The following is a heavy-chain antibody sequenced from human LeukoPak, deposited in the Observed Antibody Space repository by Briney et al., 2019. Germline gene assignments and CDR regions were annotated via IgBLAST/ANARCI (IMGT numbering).Heavy chain of an antibody. D-gene: IGHD1-26*01. CDR2: IGGGDT. V-gene: IGHV3-23*01. CDR3: AKDGQSFNSMWDYLDS. CDR1: GFNFSTYA. J-gene: IGHJ4*02. Sequence: GGSLRLSCAASGFNFSTYAMSWVRQAPGKGLEWVSGIGGGDTHYADSVKGRFTISRDNSKSTVELHMSSLRVEDTAVYYCAKDGQSFNSMWDYLDSWGRGTLVTVSS.